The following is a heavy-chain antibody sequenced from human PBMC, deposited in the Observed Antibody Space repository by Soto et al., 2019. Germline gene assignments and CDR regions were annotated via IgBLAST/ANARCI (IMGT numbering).Heavy chain of an antibody. V-gene: IGHV1-69*04. CDR2: IFPLLAMV. CDR3: AKEDATGFKP. CDR1: GGDLTNSG. Sequence: QVHLVQSGAEMKKPGPSVKVSCKVSGGDLTNSGISWVRQAPGQGLEWMGGIFPLLAMVDYSQKFQGRVTLPADESINTSYMDLSKLKSAHLAGYYCAKEDATGFKPWGQGTLVIVSS. D-gene: IGHD1-1*01. J-gene: IGHJ4*02.